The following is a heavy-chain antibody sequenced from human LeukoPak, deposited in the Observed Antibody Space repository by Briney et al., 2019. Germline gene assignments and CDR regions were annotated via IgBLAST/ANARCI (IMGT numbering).Heavy chain of an antibody. V-gene: IGHV3-7*01. CDR1: GFTISNYG. CDR2: IEQTESEK. J-gene: IGHJ3*02. CDR3: ARDGAGPPQEAFDI. Sequence: GGSLRLSCAVSGFTISNYGMSWVRQAPGKGLEWVANIEQTESEKKDVDSVKGRFTISRDNVRNSLYPQMNNLRAEDTAVYYCARDGAGPPQEAFDIWGQGTVVTVCS.